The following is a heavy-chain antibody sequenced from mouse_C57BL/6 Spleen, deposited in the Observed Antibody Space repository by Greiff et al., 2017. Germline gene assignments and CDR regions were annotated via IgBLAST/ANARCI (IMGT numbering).Heavy chain of an antibody. CDR2: INPSNGGT. Sequence: QVQLQQPGTELVKPGASVKLSCKASGYTFTSYWMHWVKQRPGQGLAWIGNINPSNGGTNYNEKFKSKATLTVDQSSSTAYMQLSSLTSEDSAVYDSARECYTYAMDYWGQGTSVTVSA. V-gene: IGHV1-53*01. CDR3: ARECYTYAMDY. J-gene: IGHJ4*01. D-gene: IGHD2-12*01. CDR1: GYTFTSYW.